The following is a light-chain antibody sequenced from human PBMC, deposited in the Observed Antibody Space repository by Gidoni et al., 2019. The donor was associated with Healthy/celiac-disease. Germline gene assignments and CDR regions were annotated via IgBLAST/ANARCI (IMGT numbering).Light chain of an antibody. J-gene: IGKJ3*01. CDR2: AAS. V-gene: IGKV1-39*01. CDR3: QQSYSTLRFT. Sequence: IQMTQSPSSLSASVGDRVTITCRTSQPISSYLNWYQQKPGKAPKLLIYAASSLQSGVPSRFSGSGSGTDFTLTISSLQPEDFATYYCQQSYSTLRFTFGPGTKVDIK. CDR1: QPISSY.